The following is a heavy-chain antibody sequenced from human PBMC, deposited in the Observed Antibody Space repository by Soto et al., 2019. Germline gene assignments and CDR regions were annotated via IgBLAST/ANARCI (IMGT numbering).Heavy chain of an antibody. D-gene: IGHD4-4*01. J-gene: IGHJ4*02. CDR3: ARAHMTTVTTDFDY. Sequence: QVQLVQSGAEVKKPGASVKVSCKASGYTFTGYYMHWVRQAPGQGLEWMGWINPNSGGTNYAQKFQGWVTMTRDTSISTAYMELSRLRADDTAVYYCARAHMTTVTTDFDYWGQGTLVTVSS. V-gene: IGHV1-2*04. CDR1: GYTFTGYY. CDR2: INPNSGGT.